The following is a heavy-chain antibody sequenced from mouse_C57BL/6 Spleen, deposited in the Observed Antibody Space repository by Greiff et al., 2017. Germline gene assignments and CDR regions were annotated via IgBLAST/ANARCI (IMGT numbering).Heavy chain of an antibody. J-gene: IGHJ3*01. CDR3: GRGSNYPFAY. CDR1: GFTFKNTY. CDR2: IDPANGNT. V-gene: IGHV14-3*01. D-gene: IGHD2-5*01. Sequence: VQLQQSVAELVRPGASVKLSCTASGFTFKNTYMHWVKQRPEQGLEWIGRIDPANGNTKYAPKFQGKATMTADTSSNTAYLQLSSLTSEDTAIYYCGRGSNYPFAYWGQGTLVTVSA.